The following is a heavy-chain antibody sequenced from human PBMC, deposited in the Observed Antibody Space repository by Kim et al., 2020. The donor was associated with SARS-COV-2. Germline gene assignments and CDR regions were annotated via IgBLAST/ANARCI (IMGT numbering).Heavy chain of an antibody. CDR1: GFTFDDYA. Sequence: GGSLRLSCAASGFTFDDYAMHWVRQAPGKGLEWVSGISWNSGSIGYADSVKGRFTISRDNAKNSLYLQMNSLRAEDTALYYCAKDRSTFGFSIFGVGFDYWGQGTLVTVSS. V-gene: IGHV3-9*01. D-gene: IGHD3-3*01. CDR2: ISWNSGSI. J-gene: IGHJ4*02. CDR3: AKDRSTFGFSIFGVGFDY.